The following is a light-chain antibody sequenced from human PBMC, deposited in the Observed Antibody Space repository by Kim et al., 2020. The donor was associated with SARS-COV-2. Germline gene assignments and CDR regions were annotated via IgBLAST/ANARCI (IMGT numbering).Light chain of an antibody. CDR2: YNT. V-gene: IGLV3-21*04. CDR1: DMERKS. Sequence: PGKTAIITCGGKDMERKSVDWYQRKPGRAPVMVIYYNTDRTSGIPERVSGANSGNTATLTINRVEGGDEAHYYCQVWDRSSDHVVFGGGTKLTVL. J-gene: IGLJ2*01. CDR3: QVWDRSSDHVV.